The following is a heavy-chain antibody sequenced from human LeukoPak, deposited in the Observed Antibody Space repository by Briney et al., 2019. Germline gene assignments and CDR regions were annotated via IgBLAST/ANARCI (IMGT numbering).Heavy chain of an antibody. Sequence: SETLSLTCTVSGGSISSYYWSWIRQPPGKGLEWIGYIYYSGSTNYNPSLKSRVTISVDTSKNQFSLKLSSVTAADTAVYYCARENYYDSSGYYQSVRFFDYWGQGTLVTVSS. CDR3: ARENYYDSSGYYQSVRFFDY. J-gene: IGHJ4*02. CDR2: IYYSGST. CDR1: GGSISSYY. V-gene: IGHV4-59*12. D-gene: IGHD3-22*01.